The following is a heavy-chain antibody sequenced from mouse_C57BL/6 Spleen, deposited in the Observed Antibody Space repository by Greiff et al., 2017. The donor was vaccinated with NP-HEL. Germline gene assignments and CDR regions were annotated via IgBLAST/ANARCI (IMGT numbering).Heavy chain of an antibody. Sequence: EVQLVESGGGLVQPGGSLSLSCAASGFTFTDYYMSWVRQPPGKALEWLGFIRNKANGYTTEYSASVKGRFTISRENSQSILYLQMNALRAEDSATYYCSRYTEGYFDVWGTGTTVTVSS. V-gene: IGHV7-3*01. CDR2: IRNKANGYTT. CDR3: SRYTEGYFDV. J-gene: IGHJ1*03. CDR1: GFTFTDYY.